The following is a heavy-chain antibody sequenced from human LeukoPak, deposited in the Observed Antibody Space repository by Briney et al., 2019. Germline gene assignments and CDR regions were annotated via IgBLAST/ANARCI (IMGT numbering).Heavy chain of an antibody. CDR1: GFTFTTHD. CDR3: ARGLGSYSTTWYPPLRY. D-gene: IGHD2/OR15-2a*01. CDR2: MNPGGGDT. J-gene: IGHJ4*02. V-gene: IGHV1-8*01. Sequence: ASVKVSCKTSGFTFTTHDINWVRQATGKGLEWMGWMNPGGGDTGYEQRFQGRVTLTRDTSINTAYMELSSLRSDDAAVYYCARGLGSYSTTWYPPLRYWGQGTLVTVSS.